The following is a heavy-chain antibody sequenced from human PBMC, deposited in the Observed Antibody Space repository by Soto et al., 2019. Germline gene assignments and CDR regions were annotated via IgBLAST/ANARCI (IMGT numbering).Heavy chain of an antibody. V-gene: IGHV1-46*01. CDR1: ADTFTSYY. CDR3: ARSSGGNFGIMIEGTNWFDR. D-gene: IGHD3-3*01. J-gene: IGHJ5*02. CDR2: INPHGGST. Sequence: QVQLVQSGAEMKRPGASVKVSCKAPADTFTSYYLNWVRQAPGQGLEWMGVINPHGGSTKFAQKSQGRVTMTTDTARSTVYMELRSLTSEDTAVYYCARSSGGNFGIMIEGTNWFDRWGQGTLVTVSS.